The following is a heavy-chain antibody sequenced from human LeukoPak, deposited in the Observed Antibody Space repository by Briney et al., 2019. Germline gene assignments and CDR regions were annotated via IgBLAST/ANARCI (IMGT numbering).Heavy chain of an antibody. D-gene: IGHD5-12*01. Sequence: GGSLRLSCAASGFTFSSYAMSWVRQAPGKGLEWVSAISGSGGSTYYADSVKGRFTISRDDSKNTAYLQMNSLKTEDTAVYYCTRSEGGSQGYWGQGTLVTVSS. J-gene: IGHJ4*02. CDR3: TRSEGGSQGY. CDR1: GFTFSSYA. CDR2: ISGSGGST. V-gene: IGHV3-23*01.